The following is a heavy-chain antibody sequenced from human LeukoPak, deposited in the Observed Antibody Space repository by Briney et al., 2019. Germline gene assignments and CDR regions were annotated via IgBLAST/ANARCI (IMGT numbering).Heavy chain of an antibody. CDR1: GFTFSTYW. J-gene: IGHJ1*01. V-gene: IGHV3-74*01. CDR2: IKSDGST. D-gene: IGHD3-22*01. CDR3: ARAPSEIGGYYPEYFRH. Sequence: GGSLRLSCAASGFTFSTYWMHWVRQAPGKGLVWVSRIKSDGSTNYADSVKGRFTISRDNAKNTVSLQMNSLRPEDTGAYYCARAPSEIGGYYPEYFRHWGQGTLVTVSS.